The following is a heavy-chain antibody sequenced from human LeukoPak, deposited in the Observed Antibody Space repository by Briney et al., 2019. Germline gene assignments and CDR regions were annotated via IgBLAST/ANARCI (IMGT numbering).Heavy chain of an antibody. CDR2: ITGDGSDI. V-gene: IGHV3-74*01. CDR1: GFTLNKYW. D-gene: IGHD4-17*01. Sequence: GGSLRLSCEASGFTLNKYWMHWVRQAPGKGLVWVSRITGDGSDIAYADSVKGRFTVSRDDAENTLFLQMTSLRVEDTAIYYCARDAYTTTSNWLDPWGQGTLFTVSS. CDR3: ARDAYTTTSNWLDP. J-gene: IGHJ5*02.